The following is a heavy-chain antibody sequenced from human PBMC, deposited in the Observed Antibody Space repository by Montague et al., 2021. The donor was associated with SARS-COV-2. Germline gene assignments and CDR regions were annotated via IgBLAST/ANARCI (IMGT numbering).Heavy chain of an antibody. Sequence: SLRLSCAASGFTFSSFEMNWVRQAPGKGLEWVSYISSSGSTIYYADSVKGRFTISRDNAKNSLYLQMNSLRAEDTAVYYCASELGGTRLHFDYWGQGTLVTVSS. CDR2: ISSSGSTI. CDR1: GFTFSSFE. D-gene: IGHD3-16*01. J-gene: IGHJ4*02. CDR3: ASELGGTRLHFDY. V-gene: IGHV3-48*03.